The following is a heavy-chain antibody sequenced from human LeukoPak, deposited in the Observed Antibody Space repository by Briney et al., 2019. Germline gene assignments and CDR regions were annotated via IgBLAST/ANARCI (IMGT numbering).Heavy chain of an antibody. D-gene: IGHD3-16*01. J-gene: IGHJ3*02. CDR2: ISWDTGNI. V-gene: IGHV3-9*01. Sequence: GGSLRLSCAAAGFTFDNYAMHWVRQAPGKGLEWVSRISWDTGNIDYADSVKGRFTISRDNAKNSLYLQMNSLRAEDTALYYCAKGTTFDAFDMWGQGTMVTVSS. CDR1: GFTFDNYA. CDR3: AKGTTFDAFDM.